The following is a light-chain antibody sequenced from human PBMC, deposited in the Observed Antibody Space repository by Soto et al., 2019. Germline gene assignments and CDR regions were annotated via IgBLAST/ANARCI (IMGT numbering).Light chain of an antibody. CDR1: QGVXSH. J-gene: IGKJ1*01. CDR2: AAS. V-gene: IGKV1-39*01. CDR3: QQSYCSTLT. Sequence: IQVTQSPSSLSASVGDRVTIACRASQGVXSHFSWYESKPGKAPKLLXYAASSWHSGVPSRFSGSGSGTDFTLTISSLQPEDFASYYCQQSYCSTLTFGQGTKVDIK.